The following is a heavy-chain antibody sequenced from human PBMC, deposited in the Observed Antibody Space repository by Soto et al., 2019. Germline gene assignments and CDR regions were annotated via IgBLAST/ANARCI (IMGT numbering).Heavy chain of an antibody. D-gene: IGHD3-10*02. J-gene: IGHJ5*02. CDR1: GYTFNSHA. Sequence: GASVKVSCKASGYTFNSHAIHWVRQAPGQRPEWLGWINAGNGNTYYSEKFEGRVTFTRDTAATTVNMELTSPTSEDTAIYYCGRDQSGIGYYVDWFDPWGQGTLVTVSS. CDR2: INAGNGNT. CDR3: GRDQSGIGYYVDWFDP. V-gene: IGHV1-3*01.